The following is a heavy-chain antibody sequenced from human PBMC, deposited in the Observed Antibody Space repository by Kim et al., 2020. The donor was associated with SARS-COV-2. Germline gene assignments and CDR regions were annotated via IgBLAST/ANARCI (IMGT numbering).Heavy chain of an antibody. D-gene: IGHD4-17*01. CDR3: ARVEYESRDYIFWYFDL. V-gene: IGHV3-21*01. CDR2: ISSSTTYI. J-gene: IGHJ2*01. Sequence: GGSLRLSCATSGFTFSRYSMNWVRQAPGKGLEWVSSISSSTTYINYADSVKGRFTISRDNAKNSLYLQMNSLRAEDTAVYYCARVEYESRDYIFWYFDL. CDR1: GFTFSRYS.